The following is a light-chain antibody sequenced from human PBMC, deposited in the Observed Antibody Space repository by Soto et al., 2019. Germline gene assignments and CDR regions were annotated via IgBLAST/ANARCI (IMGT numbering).Light chain of an antibody. Sequence: QSVLTQAPSASGTPGQRVTISCSGSSSNIGSSVVNWYHQLPGTAPKLLIYFNNRGPSGVPDRFSVSKSGTSASLAISGLQSEDDGDYYCAAWDDSLNVYVFGTGTKLTVL. CDR3: AAWDDSLNVYV. CDR1: SSNIGSSV. CDR2: FNN. J-gene: IGLJ1*01. V-gene: IGLV1-44*01.